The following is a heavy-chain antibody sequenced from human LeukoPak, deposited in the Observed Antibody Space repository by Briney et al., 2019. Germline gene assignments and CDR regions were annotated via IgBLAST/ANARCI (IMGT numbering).Heavy chain of an antibody. CDR3: ARGGPPNYCSNWRYYYYMDV. CDR2: INHSGST. V-gene: IGHV4-34*01. D-gene: IGHD3-10*01. Sequence: SETLSLTCAVYGGSFSGYYWSWIRQPPGKGLEWIGEINHSGSTNYNPSLKSRVTISVDTSKNQFSLKLSSVTAADTAVYYCARGGPPNYCSNWRYYYYMDVWGKGTTVTVSS. CDR1: GGSFSGYY. J-gene: IGHJ6*03.